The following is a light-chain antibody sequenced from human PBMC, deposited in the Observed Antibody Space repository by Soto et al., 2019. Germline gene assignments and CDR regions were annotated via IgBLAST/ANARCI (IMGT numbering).Light chain of an antibody. Sequence: ENVFTQSPDTLSLSPRERAILARWASQSVTTKLAWYQHKPGQAPRLLTHGASSRASGVPDRFSGSGSETDFTLIISRLQPEDFAVYYCQQYNESPITFGQGTRLEIK. CDR2: GAS. CDR1: QSVTTK. J-gene: IGKJ5*01. V-gene: IGKV3-20*01. CDR3: QQYNESPIT.